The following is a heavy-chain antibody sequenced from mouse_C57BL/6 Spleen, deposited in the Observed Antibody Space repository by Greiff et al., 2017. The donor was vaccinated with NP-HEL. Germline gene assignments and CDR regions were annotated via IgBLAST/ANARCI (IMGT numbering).Heavy chain of an antibody. CDR2: IDPETGGT. Sequence: VQLQQSGAELVRPGASVTLSCKASGYTFTDYEMHWVKQTPVHGLEWIGAIDPETGGTAYNQKFKGKAILTADKSSSTAYMELRSLPSEDSAVYYCTRDGNYVLDYWGQGTTLTVSS. CDR3: TRDGNYVLDY. V-gene: IGHV1-15*01. CDR1: GYTFTDYE. J-gene: IGHJ2*01. D-gene: IGHD2-1*01.